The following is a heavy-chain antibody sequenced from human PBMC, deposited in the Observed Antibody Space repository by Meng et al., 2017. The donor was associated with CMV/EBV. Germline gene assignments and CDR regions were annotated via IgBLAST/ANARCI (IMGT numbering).Heavy chain of an antibody. CDR3: ARDPGNSYGFY. J-gene: IGHJ4*02. CDR2: ISSSSSYI. V-gene: IGHV3-21*01. D-gene: IGHD5-18*01. CDR1: GFTFSCYS. Sequence: LYCPASGFTFSCYSMNWVRQAPGKGLEWVSSISSSSSYIYYADSVKGRFTISRDNAKNSLYLQMNSLRAEDTAVYYCARDPGNSYGFYWGQGTLVTVSS.